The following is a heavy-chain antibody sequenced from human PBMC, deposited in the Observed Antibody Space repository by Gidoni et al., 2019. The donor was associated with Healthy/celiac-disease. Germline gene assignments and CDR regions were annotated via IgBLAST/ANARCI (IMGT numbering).Heavy chain of an antibody. CDR1: GFPFSSYG. J-gene: IGHJ6*03. CDR3: AKGGDGYCSSTSCLPHYYYYMDV. V-gene: IGHV3-30*18. D-gene: IGHD2-2*03. CDR2: ISYDGSNK. Sequence: QVQLVESGGGVVQPGRSPRLSCAASGFPFSSYGMHWVRQAPGKGLEWVAVISYDGSNKYYADSVKGRFTISRDNSKNTLYLQMNSLRAEDTAVYYCAKGGDGYCSSTSCLPHYYYYMDVWGKGTTVTVSS.